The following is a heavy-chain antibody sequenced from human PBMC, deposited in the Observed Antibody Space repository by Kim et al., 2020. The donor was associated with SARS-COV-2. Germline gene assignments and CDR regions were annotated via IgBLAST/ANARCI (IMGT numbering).Heavy chain of an antibody. CDR1: GGSISSYY. D-gene: IGHD3-22*01. V-gene: IGHV4-59*01. J-gene: IGHJ6*02. CDR2: IYYSGST. CDR3: ARDGSYDSSGWYYYYYGMDV. Sequence: SETLSLTCTVSGGSISSYYWSWIRQPPGKGLEWIGYIYYSGSTNYNPSLKSRVTISVDTSKNQFSLKLSSVTAADTAVYYCARDGSYDSSGWYYYYYGMDVWGQATTVTVSS.